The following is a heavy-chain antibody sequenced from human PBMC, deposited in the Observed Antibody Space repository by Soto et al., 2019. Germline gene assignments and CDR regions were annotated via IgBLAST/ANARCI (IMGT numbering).Heavy chain of an antibody. D-gene: IGHD4-4*01. CDR2: FSHSENI. CDR1: GGSFSDSY. J-gene: IGHJ4*02. V-gene: IGHV4-34*01. CDR3: ARGTDSRKTVY. Sequence: QVQLQQWGAGLLKPSEILSLTCAFYGGSFSDSYWSWIRQPPGKGLEWIGEFSHSENINYNPSLKIRVSISVDTSKNQVSLTLYSVTAADTAFYYCARGTDSRKTVYWGQGPMVTVSS.